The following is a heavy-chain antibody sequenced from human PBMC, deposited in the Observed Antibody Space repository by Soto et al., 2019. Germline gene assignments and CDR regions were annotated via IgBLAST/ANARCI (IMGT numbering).Heavy chain of an antibody. Sequence: EVQLVESGGGLVQPGGSLRVSCAASGFTFSSYWMSWVRQAPGKGLQWVANIKRDGSEKYYVDSVKGRFIISRYNAKNSLSLQMNSLRVEATAVYYCARDVWEGGGVFGSNTYSYYHGMDVWGQGTTVTVSS. CDR2: IKRDGSEK. J-gene: IGHJ6*02. CDR1: GFTFSSYW. V-gene: IGHV3-7*05. D-gene: IGHD3-16*01. CDR3: ARDVWEGGGVFGSNTYSYYHGMDV.